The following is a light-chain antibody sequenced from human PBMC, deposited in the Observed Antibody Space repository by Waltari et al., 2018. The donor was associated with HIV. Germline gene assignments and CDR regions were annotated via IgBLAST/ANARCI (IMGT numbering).Light chain of an antibody. Sequence: QSALTQPASVSGSPGQPITISCTATSSDVGGYNYVLWYQQHPGKAPKLMIYEVSNRPSGVSNRFSGSKSGNTASLTISGLQAEDEADYYCSSYTSSRTLVFGTGTKVTVL. CDR1: SSDVGGYNY. CDR3: SSYTSSRTLV. V-gene: IGLV2-14*01. J-gene: IGLJ1*01. CDR2: EVS.